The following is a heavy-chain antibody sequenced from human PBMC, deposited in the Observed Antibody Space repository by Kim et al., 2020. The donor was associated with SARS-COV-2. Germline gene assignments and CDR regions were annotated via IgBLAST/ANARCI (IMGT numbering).Heavy chain of an antibody. V-gene: IGHV3-23*03. Sequence: GGSLRLSCAASGFTFSSYAMSWVRQAPGKGLEWVSVIYSGGSSTYYADSVKGRFTISRDNSKNTLYLQMNSLRAEDTAVYYCAKDRAVNTGRDAFDIWGQGTMVTVSS. CDR3: AKDRAVNTGRDAFDI. CDR2: IYSGGSST. CDR1: GFTFSSYA. J-gene: IGHJ3*02.